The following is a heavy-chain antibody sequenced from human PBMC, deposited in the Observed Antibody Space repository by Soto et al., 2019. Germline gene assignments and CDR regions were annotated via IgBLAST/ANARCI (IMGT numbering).Heavy chain of an antibody. CDR2: IHYSGST. J-gene: IGHJ4*02. CDR3: TGGGPGHPFDY. Sequence: QVQLQESGPGLVKPSETLSLTCTVSGVSITSHYWTWIRQPPGKGLAWIGNIHYSGSTNYSPSLKSRVIISVDTSENQSSLKLSSVTTADTAVYYCTGGGPGHPFDYWGQGTLVTVSS. D-gene: IGHD7-27*01. CDR1: GVSITSHY. V-gene: IGHV4-59*11.